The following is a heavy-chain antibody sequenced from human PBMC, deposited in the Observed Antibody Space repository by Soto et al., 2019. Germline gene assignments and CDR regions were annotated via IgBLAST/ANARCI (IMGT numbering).Heavy chain of an antibody. J-gene: IGHJ4*02. CDR2: ISYSGST. D-gene: IGHD5-12*01. Sequence: SETLSLTCTVSGGSISSDSYYWGWIRQSPEKGLELIASISYSGSTYYNPTLKSRLIISVDTSKSQFSLKLSSVTAADTAVYYCARDSGYDGLDYWGQGTLVTVSS. V-gene: IGHV4-39*02. CDR3: ARDSGYDGLDY. CDR1: GGSISSDSYY.